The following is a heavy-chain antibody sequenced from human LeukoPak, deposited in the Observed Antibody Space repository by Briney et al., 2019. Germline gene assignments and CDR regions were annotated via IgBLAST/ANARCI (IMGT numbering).Heavy chain of an antibody. J-gene: IGHJ6*02. V-gene: IGHV1-69*04. Sequence: SVKVSCKASGGTFSSYAISWVRQAPGQGLEWMGRIIPILGIANYAQKFQGRVTITADKSTSTAYMELSSLRSEDTAVYYCARDHYYGSGSENYYYYYGMDVWGQGTTVTASS. CDR2: IIPILGIA. D-gene: IGHD3-10*01. CDR1: GGTFSSYA. CDR3: ARDHYYGSGSENYYYYYGMDV.